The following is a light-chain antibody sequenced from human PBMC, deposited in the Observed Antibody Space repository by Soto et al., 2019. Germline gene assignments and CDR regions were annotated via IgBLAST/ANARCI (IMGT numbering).Light chain of an antibody. CDR2: AAS. Sequence: DIQMTQSPSSLSASVGDRVTITCRASQGISNYLAWYQQKPGKVPKLLIYAASTLQSVVPSRFSGSGSGTDFPLTISSQQPEDVATSYCQKYNSAPRTFGQGTKVEIK. CDR3: QKYNSAPRT. CDR1: QGISNY. V-gene: IGKV1-27*01. J-gene: IGKJ1*01.